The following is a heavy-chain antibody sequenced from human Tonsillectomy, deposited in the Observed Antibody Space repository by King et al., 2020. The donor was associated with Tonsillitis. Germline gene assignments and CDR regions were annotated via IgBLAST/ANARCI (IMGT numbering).Heavy chain of an antibody. CDR3: AREAGGVMVRGVMEPDYSYGTDV. Sequence: VQLQESGPGLVKPSQTLSLTCTVSGGSISSADYYWSWIRQPPGKGLEWIGYINYSGSTYYNPSLKSRLSISVDTTKNQFSLWLSSVADADTAVYYSAREAGGVMVRGVMEPDYSYGTDVWGQGTTVTVPS. V-gene: IGHV4-30-4*01. D-gene: IGHD3-10*01. J-gene: IGHJ6*02. CDR1: GGSISSADYY. CDR2: INYSGST.